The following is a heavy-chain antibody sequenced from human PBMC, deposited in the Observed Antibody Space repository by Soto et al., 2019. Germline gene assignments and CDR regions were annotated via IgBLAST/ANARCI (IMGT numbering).Heavy chain of an antibody. CDR3: ARDLGIGAAGRGYSFYYGMDI. CDR1: GFSFSSYW. CDR2: VKQDESEK. J-gene: IGHJ6*02. V-gene: IGHV3-7*03. D-gene: IGHD6-13*01. Sequence: SGGSLRLSCAASGFSFSSYWMNWVRQAPGKGLEWVANVKQDESEKYYVDSVKGRFIISRDNAKKSLFLQINSLRVEDTAVYYCARDLGIGAAGRGYSFYYGMDIWGRGTTVTVSS.